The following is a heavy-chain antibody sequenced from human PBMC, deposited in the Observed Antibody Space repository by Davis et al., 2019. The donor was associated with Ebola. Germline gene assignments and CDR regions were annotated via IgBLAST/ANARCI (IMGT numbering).Heavy chain of an antibody. Sequence: GGSLRLSCAASGYTFSSYAMNWVRQAPVKGLEWVSFIDSSGTYIYYADSLEGRFTVSRDNAKNYLFLQMDSLRAEDTAVYFCVRGMAGETAPIDYWGQGTLVTVSS. D-gene: IGHD5-18*01. CDR2: IDSSGTYI. J-gene: IGHJ4*02. CDR3: VRGMAGETAPIDY. V-gene: IGHV3-21*01. CDR1: GYTFSSYA.